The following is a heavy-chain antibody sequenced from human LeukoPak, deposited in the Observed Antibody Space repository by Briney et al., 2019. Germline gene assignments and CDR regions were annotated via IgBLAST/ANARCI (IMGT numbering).Heavy chain of an antibody. D-gene: IGHD3-22*01. CDR1: GGSISSYY. CDR3: AGRSGYYPYYFDY. V-gene: IGHV4-59*01. J-gene: IGHJ4*02. Sequence: SETLSLTCTVSGGSISSYYWSWIRQPPGKGLEWIGYMYYSGSTNYSPSLKSRVTISVDTSKNQFSLKLSSVTAADTAVYYCAGRSGYYPYYFDYWGQGTLVTVSS. CDR2: MYYSGST.